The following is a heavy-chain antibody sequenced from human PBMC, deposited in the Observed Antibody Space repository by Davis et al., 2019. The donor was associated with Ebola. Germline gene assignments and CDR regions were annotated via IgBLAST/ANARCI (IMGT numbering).Heavy chain of an antibody. CDR3: ARREIDGDYVQDS. D-gene: IGHD4-17*01. J-gene: IGHJ4*02. V-gene: IGHV4-4*02. CDR1: GDSISSSNW. Sequence: SETLSLTCAVSGDSISSSNWWSWVRQPPGKGLEWIGEINHSGSTNYNPSLKSRVTISVDTSKNQFSLKLSSVTAADTAVYYCARREIDGDYVQDSWGQGTLVTVSS. CDR2: INHSGST.